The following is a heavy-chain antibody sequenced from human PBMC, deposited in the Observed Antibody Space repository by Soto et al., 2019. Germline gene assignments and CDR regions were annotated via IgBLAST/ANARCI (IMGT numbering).Heavy chain of an antibody. CDR2: IVVGSGNT. CDR3: AAPAKYYYDSSGYTPDYYYGMDV. V-gene: IGHV1-58*01. J-gene: IGHJ6*02. Sequence: SVKVSCKASGFTFTSSAVQWVRQARGQRLEWIGWIVVGSGNTNFAQKFQERVTITRDMSTSTAYMELSSLRSEDTAVYYCAAPAKYYYDSSGYTPDYYYGMDVWGQGTTVTVSS. CDR1: GFTFTSSA. D-gene: IGHD3-22*01.